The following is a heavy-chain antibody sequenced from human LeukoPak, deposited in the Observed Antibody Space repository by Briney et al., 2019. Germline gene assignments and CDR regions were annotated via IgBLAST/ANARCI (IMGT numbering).Heavy chain of an antibody. CDR3: ARLLSMLDP. CDR1: GGSFSGYY. V-gene: IGHV4-34*01. J-gene: IGHJ5*02. D-gene: IGHD3-16*02. CDR2: INHSGST. Sequence: SETLSLTCAVYGGSFSGYYWSWIRQPPGKGLEWIGEINHSGSTNYNPSLKSRVTISVDTSKNQFSLKLSSVTAADTAVYYCARLLSMLDPWGQGTLVTVSS.